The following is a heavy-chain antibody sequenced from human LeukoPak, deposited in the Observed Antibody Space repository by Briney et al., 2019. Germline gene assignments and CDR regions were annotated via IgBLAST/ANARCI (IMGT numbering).Heavy chain of an antibody. J-gene: IGHJ4*02. CDR2: ISGGGETT. V-gene: IGHV3-23*01. D-gene: IGHD4-17*01. CDR1: GFTFSSYA. Sequence: GGSLSLSCAASGFTFSSYAMSWVRRSRGGGLEWVSAISGGGETTYYADSAKGRFTISRDNSQNTLYLQMNSLRAEDTAVYYCARDYADYVGYFFFDYWGQGTLVTVSS. CDR3: ARDYADYVGYFFFDY.